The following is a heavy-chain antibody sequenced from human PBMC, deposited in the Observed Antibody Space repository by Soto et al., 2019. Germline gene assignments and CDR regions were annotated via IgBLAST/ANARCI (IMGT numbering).Heavy chain of an antibody. CDR1: GFTFSSYA. CDR3: AKVNRVAYYYDSTLEYFDY. V-gene: IGHV3-23*01. CDR2: ISGSGGST. D-gene: IGHD3-22*01. Sequence: GGSLRLSCAACGFTFSSYAMSWVRQAPGKGLEWVSAISGSGGSTYYADSVKGRFTISRDNSKNTLYLQMNSLRAEDTAVYYCAKVNRVAYYYDSTLEYFDYWGQGTLVTVSS. J-gene: IGHJ4*02.